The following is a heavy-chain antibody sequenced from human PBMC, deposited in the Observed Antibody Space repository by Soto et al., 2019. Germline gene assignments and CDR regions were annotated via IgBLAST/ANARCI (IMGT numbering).Heavy chain of an antibody. Sequence: QVQLVESGGGVVQPGRSLRLSCAASGFTFSSYGMHWVRQAPGKGLEWVAVIWYDGSNKYYADSVKGRFTISRDNSKNTLYLQMNSLRAEDTAVYYCARDPGRVVSRRRDYYYYGMDVWGQGTTVTVSS. V-gene: IGHV3-33*01. CDR3: ARDPGRVVSRRRDYYYYGMDV. CDR1: GFTFSSYG. D-gene: IGHD3-22*01. CDR2: IWYDGSNK. J-gene: IGHJ6*02.